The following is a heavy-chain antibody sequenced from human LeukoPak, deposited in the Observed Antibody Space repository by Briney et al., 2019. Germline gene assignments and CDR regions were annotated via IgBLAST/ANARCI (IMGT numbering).Heavy chain of an antibody. CDR2: INHSGST. V-gene: IGHV4-34*01. CDR3: ARAPLYCTNGVCLDYFDY. D-gene: IGHD2-8*01. Sequence: SETLSLTCAVYGGSFSGYYWSWIRQPPGKGLERIGEINHSGSTNYNPSLKSRVTISVDTSKNQFSLKLSSVTAADTAVYYCARAPLYCTNGVCLDYFDYWGQGTLVTVSS. J-gene: IGHJ4*02. CDR1: GGSFSGYY.